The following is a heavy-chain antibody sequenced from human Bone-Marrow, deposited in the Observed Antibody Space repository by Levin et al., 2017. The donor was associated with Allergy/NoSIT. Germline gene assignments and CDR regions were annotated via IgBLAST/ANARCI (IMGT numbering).Heavy chain of an antibody. V-gene: IGHV3-53*01. J-gene: IGHJ2*01. CDR1: GFTISSNY. D-gene: IGHD4-11*01. CDR3: ARERLRDQSDYSADWYFDL. Sequence: GESLKISCAASGFTISSNYMSWVRQAPGKGLEWVSVIYSGGSTYYADSVKGRFTISRDNSKNTLYLQMNSLRAEDTAVYYCARERLRDQSDYSADWYFDLWGRGTLVTVSS. CDR2: IYSGGST.